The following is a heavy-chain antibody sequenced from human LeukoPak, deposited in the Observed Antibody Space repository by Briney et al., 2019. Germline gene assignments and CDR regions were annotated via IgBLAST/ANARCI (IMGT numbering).Heavy chain of an antibody. D-gene: IGHD3-3*01. Sequence: GGSLRLSCAASGFTFSSYSMNWVRQAPGKGLEWVSSISSSSSYIYYADSVKGRFAISRDNAKNSLYLQMNSLRAEDTAFYYCAKAKLGVDTFFDYWGQGTLVTVSS. J-gene: IGHJ4*02. CDR3: AKAKLGVDTFFDY. V-gene: IGHV3-21*04. CDR1: GFTFSSYS. CDR2: ISSSSSYI.